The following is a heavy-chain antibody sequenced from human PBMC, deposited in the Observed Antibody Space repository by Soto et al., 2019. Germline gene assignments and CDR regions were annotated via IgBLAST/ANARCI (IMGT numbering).Heavy chain of an antibody. CDR2: IYYSGST. CDR1: GDSIRSSGYY. J-gene: IGHJ5*02. CDR3: ARRQSSPWFDP. V-gene: IGHV4-39*01. Sequence: SETLSLTCTCFGDSIRSSGYYWGWIRQPPGKGLEWIGSIYYSGSTYYNPSLKSRVTISVDTSKNQFSLKLSSVTAADTAVYYCARRQSSPWFDPWGQGTLVT. D-gene: IGHD2-15*01.